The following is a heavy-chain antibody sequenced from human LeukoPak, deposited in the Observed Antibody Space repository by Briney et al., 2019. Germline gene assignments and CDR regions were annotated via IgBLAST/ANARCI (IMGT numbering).Heavy chain of an antibody. J-gene: IGHJ4*02. V-gene: IGHV4-39*07. D-gene: IGHD2-15*01. Sequence: SETLSLTCTVSGGSISSSSYYWGWIRQPPGKGLEWIGSIYYSGSTYYNPSLKSRVTISVDTSKNQFSLKLSSVTAADTAVYYCARDQDCSGGSCYPGTFDYWGQGTLVTVSS. CDR1: GGSISSSSYY. CDR3: ARDQDCSGGSCYPGTFDY. CDR2: IYYSGST.